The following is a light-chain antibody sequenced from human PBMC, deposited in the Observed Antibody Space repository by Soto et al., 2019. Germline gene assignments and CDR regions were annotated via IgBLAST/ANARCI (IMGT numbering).Light chain of an antibody. J-gene: IGKJ4*01. V-gene: IGKV1-33*01. CDR1: QDISNY. Sequence: DIQMTQSPSSLPASVGDRVTITCQASQDISNYLNWYQHKPGKAPKLLIYDASNLETGVPSRFSGSGSGTDFTFTISRLQPEDIATYYCQQFDNFPLTFGGGTKVEIK. CDR3: QQFDNFPLT. CDR2: DAS.